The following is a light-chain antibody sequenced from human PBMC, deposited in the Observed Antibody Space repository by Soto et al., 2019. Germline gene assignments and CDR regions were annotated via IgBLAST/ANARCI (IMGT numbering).Light chain of an antibody. Sequence: QSVLTQPASVSGSPGQSITISCTGTSSDVGGYNYVSWYQQHPGKAPKLMIYEVSNRPSGVSNRFSGSKSGNTASLTISELQAEDEADYYCSSYTSISTVVFGGGTKVTVL. CDR3: SSYTSISTVV. CDR2: EVS. CDR1: SSDVGGYNY. J-gene: IGLJ2*01. V-gene: IGLV2-14*01.